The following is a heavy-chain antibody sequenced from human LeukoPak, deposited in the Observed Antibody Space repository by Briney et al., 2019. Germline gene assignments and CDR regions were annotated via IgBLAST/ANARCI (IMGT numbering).Heavy chain of an antibody. D-gene: IGHD1-26*01. CDR3: AKVGASFTYYFDS. Sequence: GGSLRLSCAASGFTFSSYAISWVRQAPGRGLEWVSAISGAGDSTFYAGSVKGRFTISRDNSKNMLYLQMNSLRAEDAAVYYCAKVGASFTYYFDSWGQGTLVTVS. CDR2: ISGAGDST. J-gene: IGHJ4*02. V-gene: IGHV3-23*01. CDR1: GFTFSSYA.